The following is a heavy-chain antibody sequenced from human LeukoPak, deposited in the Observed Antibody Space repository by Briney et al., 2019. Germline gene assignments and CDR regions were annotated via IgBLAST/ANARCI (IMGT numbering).Heavy chain of an antibody. Sequence: GGSLRLSCAASGFTFSSYSMNWVRQAPGKGLEWVSSISSSSSYIYYADSVRGRFTISRDNAKNSLYLQMNSLRAEDTAVYYCARNPRGYFDYWGQGTLVTVSS. J-gene: IGHJ4*02. V-gene: IGHV3-21*04. CDR1: GFTFSSYS. CDR2: ISSSSSYI. CDR3: ARNPRGYFDY.